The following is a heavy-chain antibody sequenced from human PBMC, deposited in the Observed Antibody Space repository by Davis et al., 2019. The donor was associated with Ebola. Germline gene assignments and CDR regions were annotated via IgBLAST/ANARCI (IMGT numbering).Heavy chain of an antibody. CDR1: GFTFSNYW. V-gene: IGHV3-21*05. Sequence: GESLKISCAASGFTFSNYWMHWVRQAPGKGLEWVSYISSSSSYIYYADSVKGRFTISRDNAKNSLYLQMNSLRAEDTAVYYCTDYYYYGMNVWGQGTTVTVSS. CDR2: ISSSSSYI. CDR3: TDYYYYGMNV. J-gene: IGHJ6*02.